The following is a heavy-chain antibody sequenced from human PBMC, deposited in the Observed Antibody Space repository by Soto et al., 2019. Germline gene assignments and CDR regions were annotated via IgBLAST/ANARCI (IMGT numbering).Heavy chain of an antibody. CDR3: ATEPGTTGQPNWFDP. CDR1: GHTFTNYV. CDR2: INGDNGNT. J-gene: IGHJ5*02. D-gene: IGHD1-1*01. V-gene: IGHV1-3*01. Sequence: QVQLVQSGAEVKPPGASVKVSCQIPGHTFTNYVIHWVRQAPGQSLEWIGWINGDNGNTKYSEKLQGRVTFSRDMSATTAYMELTSLTSEDTAVYYCATEPGTTGQPNWFDPWGQGSLVIVSS.